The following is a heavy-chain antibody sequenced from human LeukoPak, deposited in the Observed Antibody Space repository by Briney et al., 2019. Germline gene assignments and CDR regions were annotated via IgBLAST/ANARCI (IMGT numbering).Heavy chain of an antibody. J-gene: IGHJ3*02. CDR3: AREGSAPVEGAFDI. Sequence: GGSLRLSCAASGFTVSSNYMSWDRQAPGKGLEWVSVIYSGGSTYYADSVKGRFTISRDNSKNTLYLQMNSLRAEDTAVYYCAREGSAPVEGAFDIWGQGTMVTVSS. CDR2: IYSGGST. V-gene: IGHV3-53*01. CDR1: GFTVSSNY. D-gene: IGHD1-26*01.